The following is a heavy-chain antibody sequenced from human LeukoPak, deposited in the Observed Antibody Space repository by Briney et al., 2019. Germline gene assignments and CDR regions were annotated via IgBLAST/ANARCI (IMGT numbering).Heavy chain of an antibody. D-gene: IGHD3-10*01. CDR3: AKVGYYGLTSDFDY. Sequence: GGSLRLSCAASGFTFSSYAMSWVRQAPGKGLEWVSAISGSGGSTYYADSVKGRFTISRDNSKNTLYLQMNSLRAEDTAIYYCAKVGYYGLTSDFDYWGQGTLVTVSS. J-gene: IGHJ4*02. CDR2: ISGSGGST. CDR1: GFTFSSYA. V-gene: IGHV3-23*01.